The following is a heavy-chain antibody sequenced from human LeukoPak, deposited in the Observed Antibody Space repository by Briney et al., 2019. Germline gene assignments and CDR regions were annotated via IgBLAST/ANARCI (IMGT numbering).Heavy chain of an antibody. Sequence: PGGSLRLSCAASGFTFSSYGMHWVREAPGKGLEWVAFIRYDGSNKYYADSAKGRFTISRDNSKNMLYLQMNSLRAEDTAVYYCAKEDHDFWSGYYTGVCFDYWGQGTLVTVSS. CDR1: GFTFSSYG. D-gene: IGHD3-3*01. J-gene: IGHJ4*02. V-gene: IGHV3-30*02. CDR2: IRYDGSNK. CDR3: AKEDHDFWSGYYTGVCFDY.